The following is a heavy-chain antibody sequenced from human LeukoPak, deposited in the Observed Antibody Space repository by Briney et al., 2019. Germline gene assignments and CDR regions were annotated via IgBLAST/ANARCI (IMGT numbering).Heavy chain of an antibody. V-gene: IGHV3-43*02. CDR3: AKDYYDSSGYSVDY. Sequence: PGGSLRLSXAASGFTFDDHAMHWVRQAPGKGLEWVSLISGDGGSTYYADSVKGRFTISRDNSKNSLYLQMNSLRTEDTALYYCAKDYYDSSGYSVDYWGQGTLVTVSS. D-gene: IGHD3-22*01. J-gene: IGHJ4*02. CDR2: ISGDGGST. CDR1: GFTFDDHA.